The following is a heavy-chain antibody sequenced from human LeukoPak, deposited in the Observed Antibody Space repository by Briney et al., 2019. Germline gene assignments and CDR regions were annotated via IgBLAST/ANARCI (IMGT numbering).Heavy chain of an antibody. CDR3: AKDVGYYGSGETDMTDY. CDR1: GFTFSSYG. V-gene: IGHV3-30*18. D-gene: IGHD3-10*01. J-gene: IGHJ4*02. CDR2: ISYDGSNK. Sequence: GGSLRLSCAASGFTFSSYGMHWVRQAPGKGLEWVAVISYDGSNKYYADSVKGRFTISRDNSKNTLYLQMNSLRAEDTAVYYCAKDVGYYGSGETDMTDYWGQGTLVTVSS.